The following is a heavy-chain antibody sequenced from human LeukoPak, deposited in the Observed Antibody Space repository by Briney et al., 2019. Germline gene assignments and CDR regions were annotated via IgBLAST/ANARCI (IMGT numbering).Heavy chain of an antibody. CDR2: ISGDGGST. CDR3: AKRPDCSTTNCFRFES. CDR1: GFTFSTYP. D-gene: IGHD2-2*01. Sequence: GRSLRLSCAASGFTFSTYPMSWVRQAPGQGLEWVSSISGDGGSTYYAESVKGRFTISRDNSKNTLFLQMNSLRAEDTAIYFCAKRPDCSTTNCFRFESWGQGTLVTVSS. V-gene: IGHV3-23*01. J-gene: IGHJ4*02.